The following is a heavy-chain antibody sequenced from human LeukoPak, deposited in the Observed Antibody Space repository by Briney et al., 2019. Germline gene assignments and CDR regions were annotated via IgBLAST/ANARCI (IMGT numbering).Heavy chain of an antibody. CDR3: ARGGGLLAYCGGDCYWRSGYFDY. Sequence: GASVKVSCKASGGTFSSYAISWVRQAPGRGLEWMGGIIPIFGTANYAQKFQGRVTITADESTSTAYMELSSLRSEDTAVYYCARGGGLLAYCGGDCYWRSGYFDYWGQGTLVTVSS. CDR1: GGTFSSYA. V-gene: IGHV1-69*13. J-gene: IGHJ4*02. D-gene: IGHD2-21*02. CDR2: IIPIFGTA.